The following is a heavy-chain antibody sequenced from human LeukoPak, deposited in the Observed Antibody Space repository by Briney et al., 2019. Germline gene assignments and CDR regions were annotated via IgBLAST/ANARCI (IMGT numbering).Heavy chain of an antibody. D-gene: IGHD3-22*01. CDR1: GFTFSSHL. J-gene: IGHJ4*02. Sequence: GGSLRLSCAASGFTFSSHLMHWVRQAQGTGLVWVSSVKSDGTATNYADSVKGRFTISRDNAKNSLFLEMNSLTADDTAVYFCASSHDSSGNDWGQGTLVTVSS. CDR2: VKSDGTAT. CDR3: ASSHDSSGND. V-gene: IGHV3-74*01.